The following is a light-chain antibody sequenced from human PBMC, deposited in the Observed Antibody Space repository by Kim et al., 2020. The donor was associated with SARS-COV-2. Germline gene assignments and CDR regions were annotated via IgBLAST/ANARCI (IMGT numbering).Light chain of an antibody. Sequence: SSELTQAPSLSVFLGQTATITCSGDKLGDEYVSWYQQKPGQSPTLVIFQDTKRPSGSPERFSGSNSGNTATLTITGTQAGDEADYFCQAWDSIVVIFGGGTQLTVL. V-gene: IGLV3-1*01. CDR2: QDT. CDR1: KLGDEY. J-gene: IGLJ2*01. CDR3: QAWDSIVVI.